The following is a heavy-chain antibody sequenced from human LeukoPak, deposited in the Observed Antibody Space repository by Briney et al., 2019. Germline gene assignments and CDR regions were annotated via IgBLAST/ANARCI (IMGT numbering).Heavy chain of an antibody. CDR1: GFTFDDYA. Sequence: PGRSLRLSCAASGFTFDDYAMHWVRQAPGKGLEWVSGISWNSGSIGYADSVKGRFTISRDNAKNTLYLQMNSLRAEDTAVYYCVREFYCSSTSCYKRSFDYWGQGTLVTVSS. D-gene: IGHD2-2*02. V-gene: IGHV3-9*01. CDR2: ISWNSGSI. J-gene: IGHJ4*02. CDR3: VREFYCSSTSCYKRSFDY.